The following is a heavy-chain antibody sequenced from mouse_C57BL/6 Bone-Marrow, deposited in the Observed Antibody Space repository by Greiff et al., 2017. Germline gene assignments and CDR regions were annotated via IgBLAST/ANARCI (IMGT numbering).Heavy chain of an antibody. CDR2: IDPSDSYT. D-gene: IGHD1-1*01. V-gene: IGHV1-50*01. CDR3: ARLYYYGRRPLRYFDV. CDR1: GYTFTSYW. Sequence: VQLQQPGAELVKPGASVKLSCKASGYTFTSYWMQWVKQRPGQGLEWIGEIDPSDSYTNYNQKFKGKATLTVDTSSSTAYMQLSSLTSEDSAVYYCARLYYYGRRPLRYFDVWGKGTTVTVSS. J-gene: IGHJ1*03.